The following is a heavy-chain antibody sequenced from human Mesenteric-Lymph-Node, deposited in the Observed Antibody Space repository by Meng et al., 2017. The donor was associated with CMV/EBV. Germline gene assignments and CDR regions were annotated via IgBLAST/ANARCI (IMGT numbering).Heavy chain of an antibody. V-gene: IGHV4-34*01. CDR3: ARDRQWLAGGFDY. D-gene: IGHD6-19*01. J-gene: IGHJ4*02. CDR2: INHSGST. Sequence: SETLSLTCAVYGGSFSGYYWSWIRQPPGKGLEWIGEINHSGSTNYNPSLKSRVTISVDTSKNQFSLKLSSVTAADTAVYYCARDRQWLAGGFDYWGQGTLVTVSS. CDR1: GGSFSGYY.